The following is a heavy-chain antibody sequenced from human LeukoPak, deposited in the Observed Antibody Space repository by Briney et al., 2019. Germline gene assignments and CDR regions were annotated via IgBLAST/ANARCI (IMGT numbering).Heavy chain of an antibody. CDR2: INSDGSST. J-gene: IGHJ5*02. CDR3: ARASDPWLQLT. CDR1: GFTFSSYW. D-gene: IGHD5-24*01. V-gene: IGHV3-74*01. Sequence: SGGSLRLSCAASGFTFSSYWMHWVRQAPGKGLVWVSRINSDGSSTNYADSVKGRFTISRDNAKNTLYLQMNSLRAEDMAVYYCARASDPWLQLTWGQGTLVTVSS.